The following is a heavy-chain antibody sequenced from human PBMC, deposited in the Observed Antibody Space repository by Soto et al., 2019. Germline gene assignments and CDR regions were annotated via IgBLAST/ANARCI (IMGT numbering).Heavy chain of an antibody. D-gene: IGHD2-15*01. CDR1: GFSLRISGVG. CDR2: IYWDDDK. CDR3: AHSATVSDAFDI. V-gene: IGHV2-5*02. Sequence: QITLKESGPTLVKPTQTLTLTCTFSGFSLRISGVGVGWIRQPPGKALEWLALIYWDDDKRYSPSLKSRLTITKDTSKNRLVLTMTNMDPVDTATYYCAHSATVSDAFDIWGQGTMVTVSS. J-gene: IGHJ3*02.